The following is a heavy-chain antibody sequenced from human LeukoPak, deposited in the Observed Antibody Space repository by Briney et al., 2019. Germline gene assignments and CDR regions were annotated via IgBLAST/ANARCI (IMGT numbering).Heavy chain of an antibody. J-gene: IGHJ3*02. D-gene: IGHD3-3*01. Sequence: PGGSLRLSXAASEFTFSSYWMHWVRQAPGKGLVWVSRINSDGSSTSYADSVKGRFTISRDNAKNTLYLQMNSLRAEDTAVYYCARGFTIFGVVNDAFDIWGQGTMVTVSS. CDR1: EFTFSSYW. CDR2: INSDGSST. V-gene: IGHV3-74*01. CDR3: ARGFTIFGVVNDAFDI.